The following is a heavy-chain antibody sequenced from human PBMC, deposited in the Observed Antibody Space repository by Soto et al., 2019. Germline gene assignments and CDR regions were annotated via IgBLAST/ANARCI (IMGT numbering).Heavy chain of an antibody. V-gene: IGHV3-30*18. CDR3: AKDRMGAGVRGYFDY. D-gene: IGHD3-10*01. Sequence: QVQLVESGGGVVQPGRSQRLSCAGSGFTFSAYGMDWVRQAPGKGLEWVAVISYDGSNKYYVDSVKGRFTISRDNSKNTLYLQMNSLRAEDTAVYYCAKDRMGAGVRGYFDYWGQGTLVTVSS. CDR1: GFTFSAYG. J-gene: IGHJ4*02. CDR2: ISYDGSNK.